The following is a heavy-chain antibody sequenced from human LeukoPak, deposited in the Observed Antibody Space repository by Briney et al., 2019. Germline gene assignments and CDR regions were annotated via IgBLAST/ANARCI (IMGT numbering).Heavy chain of an antibody. D-gene: IGHD4-17*01. Sequence: ASVKVSCKSSGYTFTSYGISWVRPAPGQGLEWMGWISAYNGNTNYAQKLQGRVTMTTDTSTSAAYMELRSLRSDDTAVYYCAREGPVKGAFDIWGQGTMVTVSS. CDR3: AREGPVKGAFDI. V-gene: IGHV1-18*01. J-gene: IGHJ3*02. CDR2: ISAYNGNT. CDR1: GYTFTSYG.